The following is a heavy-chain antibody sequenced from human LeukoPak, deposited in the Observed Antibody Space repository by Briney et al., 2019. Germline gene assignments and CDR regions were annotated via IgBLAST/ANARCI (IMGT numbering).Heavy chain of an antibody. CDR1: GFTSNTYS. CDR3: AGYCSTASCYDFDY. D-gene: IGHD2-2*01. J-gene: IGHJ4*02. Sequence: GGSLGLSCAASGFTSNTYSMNWVRQAPGKGLEWISYISSSPGTRFYADSVKGRFTISRDSAKNSLFLQMNSLRAEDTAVYYCAGYCSTASCYDFDYWGQGTLVTVSS. V-gene: IGHV3-48*01. CDR2: ISSSPGTR.